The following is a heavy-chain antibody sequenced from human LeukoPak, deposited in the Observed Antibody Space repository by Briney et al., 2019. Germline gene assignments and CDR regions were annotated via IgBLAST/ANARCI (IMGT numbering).Heavy chain of an antibody. CDR3: ARARANDSSGYYRYYYYYYMDV. D-gene: IGHD3-22*01. CDR1: GGYISSGGCS. Sequence: SETLSLTCAVSGGYISSGGCSWSWIRQPPGKGLEWIGYIYYSGSTYYNPSLKSRVTISVDTSKNQFSLKLSSVTAADTAVYYCARARANDSSGYYRYYYYYYMDVWGKGTTVTVSS. J-gene: IGHJ6*03. CDR2: IYYSGST. V-gene: IGHV4-30-4*07.